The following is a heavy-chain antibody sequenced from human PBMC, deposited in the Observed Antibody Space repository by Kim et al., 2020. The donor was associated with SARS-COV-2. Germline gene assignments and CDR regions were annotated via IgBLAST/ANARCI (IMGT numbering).Heavy chain of an antibody. J-gene: IGHJ4*02. V-gene: IGHV4-4*02. CDR3: ARDCTEYYGSGSSCY. Sequence: SETLSLTCAVSGGSISSSNWWSWVRQPPGKGLEWIGEIYHSGSTNYNPSLKSRVTISVDKSKNQFSLKLSSVTAADTAVYYCARDCTEYYGSGSSCYWGQGTLVTVSS. CDR2: IYHSGST. CDR1: GGSISSSNW. D-gene: IGHD3-10*01.